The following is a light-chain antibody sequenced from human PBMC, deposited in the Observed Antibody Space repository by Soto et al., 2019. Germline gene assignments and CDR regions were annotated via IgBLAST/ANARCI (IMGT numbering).Light chain of an antibody. J-gene: IGKJ1*01. CDR2: GAS. CDR3: HQYWTSPPGT. Sequence: EIVLTQSPGTLSLSPGERVTLSCRASQSVSSNYLAWYQQKPGQAPRLLIYGASSRATGIPDRFSASGSGTDFTLTISSLEPEDFAVYYCHQYWTSPPGTFGQGTKVEIK. CDR1: QSVSSNY. V-gene: IGKV3-20*01.